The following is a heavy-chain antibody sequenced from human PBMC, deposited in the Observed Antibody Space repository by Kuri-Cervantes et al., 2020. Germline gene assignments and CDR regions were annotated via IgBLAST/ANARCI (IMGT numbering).Heavy chain of an antibody. CDR2: INPSGGST. Sequence: ASVKVSCKASGYTFINYFIHWVRQAPGQGLEWMGIINPSGGSTSYAQKFQGRVTMTRDTPTSTVYMELSSLRSEDTAVYYCARDREYWYFDLWGRGTLVTVSS. CDR1: GYTFINYF. V-gene: IGHV1-46*01. CDR3: ARDREYWYFDL. J-gene: IGHJ2*01.